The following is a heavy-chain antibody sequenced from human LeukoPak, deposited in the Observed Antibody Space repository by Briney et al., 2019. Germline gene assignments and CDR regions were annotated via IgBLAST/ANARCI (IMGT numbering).Heavy chain of an antibody. D-gene: IGHD3/OR15-3a*01. CDR2: ITISGGRT. V-gene: IGHV1-46*01. CDR1: GYSFTSYY. Sequence: GASVKVSCTASGYSFTSYYLHWVRQAPGQGLEWVGIITISGGRTSSAQKFQVRVTMTRATSTSTFSMDLRSLRPGDTAVYFCASAEGLRGAFCIWGQGAMLTVSS. J-gene: IGHJ3*02. CDR3: ASAEGLRGAFCI.